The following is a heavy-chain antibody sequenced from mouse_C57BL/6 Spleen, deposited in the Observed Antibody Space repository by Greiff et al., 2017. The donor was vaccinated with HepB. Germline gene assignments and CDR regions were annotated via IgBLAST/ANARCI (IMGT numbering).Heavy chain of an antibody. CDR3: ARWNYGNYGGRGGAMDY. CDR2: INPGSGGT. D-gene: IGHD2-1*01. V-gene: IGHV1-54*01. Sequence: VQLQQSGAELVRPGTSVKVSCKASGYAFTNYLIEWVKQRPGQGLEWIGVINPGSGGTNYNEKFKGEATLTADKSSSTAYMQLSSLTSEDSAVYFCARWNYGNYGGRGGAMDYWGQGTSVTVSS. CDR1: GYAFTNYL. J-gene: IGHJ4*01.